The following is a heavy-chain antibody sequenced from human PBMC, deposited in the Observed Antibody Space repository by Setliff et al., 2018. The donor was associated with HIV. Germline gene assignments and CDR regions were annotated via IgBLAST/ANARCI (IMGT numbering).Heavy chain of an antibody. CDR1: GGSFNDYY. V-gene: IGHV4-34*01. J-gene: IGHJ4*02. CDR3: ARGLNYYGSGSYLPLGY. D-gene: IGHD3-10*01. CDR2: IDHSGST. Sequence: PSETLSLTCAVYGGSFNDYYWTWIRQPPGKGLEWIGEIDHSGSTKYHASLKSRVTISIDTSKNQISLKLSSVTAADTAVYYCARGLNYYGSGSYLPLGYWGQGTLFTVSS.